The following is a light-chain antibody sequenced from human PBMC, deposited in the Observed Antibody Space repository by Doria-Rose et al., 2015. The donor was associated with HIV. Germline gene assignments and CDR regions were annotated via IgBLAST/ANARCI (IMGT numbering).Light chain of an antibody. CDR2: AAS. J-gene: IGKJ4*01. CDR3: QQSYSTPLT. Sequence: DIQMTQSPSSLSASLGDKVTITCRASQSISDYLNWYQQKPGKAPKLLIYAASSLQSGVPSRFSGSGSGTDFTLTISSLQPGDFATYYCQQSYSTPLTFGGGTKVEIK. CDR1: QSISDY. V-gene: IGKV1-39*01.